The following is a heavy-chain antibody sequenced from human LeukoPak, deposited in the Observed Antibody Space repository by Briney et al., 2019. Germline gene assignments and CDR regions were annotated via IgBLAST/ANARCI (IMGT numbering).Heavy chain of an antibody. J-gene: IGHJ4*02. CDR2: ISGRGDRT. Sequence: PGGSLRLSCAASGFTFSSYAMSWVRQAPGKGLEWVSGISGRGDRTHDADSVRGRFTISRDNSKNTVYLQMNSLRADDTAVYYCAKERSSGWPFDYWGQGTLVTVSS. V-gene: IGHV3-23*01. D-gene: IGHD6-19*01. CDR1: GFTFSSYA. CDR3: AKERSSGWPFDY.